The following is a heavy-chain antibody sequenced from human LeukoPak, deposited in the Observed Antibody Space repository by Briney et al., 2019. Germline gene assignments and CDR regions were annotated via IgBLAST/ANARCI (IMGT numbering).Heavy chain of an antibody. V-gene: IGHV1-46*03. J-gene: IGHJ4*02. CDR2: INPSGGST. D-gene: IGHD3-10*01. CDR3: ARDLGSYYYGSGSYFFDY. CDR1: GYTFTSYY. Sequence: GASVKVSCKASGYTFTSYYMHWVRQAPGQGLKWMGIINPSGGSTSYAQKFQGRVTMTRDTSTSTVYMELSSLRSEDTAVYYCARDLGSYYYGSGSYFFDYWGQGTLVTVSS.